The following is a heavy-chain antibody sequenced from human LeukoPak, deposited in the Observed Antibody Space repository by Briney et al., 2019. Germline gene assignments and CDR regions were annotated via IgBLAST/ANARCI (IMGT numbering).Heavy chain of an antibody. V-gene: IGHV1-69*13. CDR3: ARLSSFAFDI. CDR2: IIPIFGTA. J-gene: IGHJ3*02. D-gene: IGHD3-16*02. CDR1: GYTFTSYY. Sequence: SVKVSCKASGYTFTSYYMHWVRQAPGQGLEWMGGIIPIFGTANYAQKFQGRVTITADESTSTAYMELSSLRSEDTAVYYCARLSSFAFDIWGQGTMVTVSS.